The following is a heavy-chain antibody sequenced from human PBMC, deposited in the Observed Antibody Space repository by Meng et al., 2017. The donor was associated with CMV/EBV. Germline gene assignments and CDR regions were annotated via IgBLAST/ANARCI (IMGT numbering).Heavy chain of an antibody. CDR2: ISSSSSYI. V-gene: IGHV3-21*01. CDR1: GFTFSSYS. D-gene: IGHD2-21*02. CDR3: AKDDLRYY. J-gene: IGHJ4*02. Sequence: GGSLRLSCAASGFTFSSYSMNWVRQAPGKGLEWVSSISSSSSYIYYADSVKGRFTISRDNSKNTLYLQMNSLRAEDTAVYYCAKDDLRYYWGQGTLVTVSS.